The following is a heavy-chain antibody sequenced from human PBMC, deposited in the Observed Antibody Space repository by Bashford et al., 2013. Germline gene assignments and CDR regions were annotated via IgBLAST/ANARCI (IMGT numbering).Heavy chain of an antibody. J-gene: IGHJ4*02. CDR3: ARGYCSGGSCYSFQANFDY. CDR1: GVXFSDYY. D-gene: IGHD2-15*01. CDR2: INYRGST. Sequence: SETLSLTCSVSGVXFSDYYWSWIRQPPGKGLEWIGYINYRGSTKYKPSLKSRVTISVDTSENQFSLKLSSVTAADTAVYYCARGYCSGGSCYSFQANFDYWGQGTLVTVSS. V-gene: IGHV4-59*01.